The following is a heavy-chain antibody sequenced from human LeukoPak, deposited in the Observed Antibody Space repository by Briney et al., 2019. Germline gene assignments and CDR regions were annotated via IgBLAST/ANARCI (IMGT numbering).Heavy chain of an antibody. CDR1: GFTFSSYW. J-gene: IGHJ6*03. D-gene: IGHD3-10*01. CDR2: INNDGSST. Sequence: GGSLRLSCAASGFTFSSYWMHWVRQAPGKGLVWVSRINNDGSSTSYADSVQGRFTISRDNAKNTLYLQMNSLRAEDTALYYCARVARGDYYYYMDVWGKGTTVTVSS. V-gene: IGHV3-74*01. CDR3: ARVARGDYYYYMDV.